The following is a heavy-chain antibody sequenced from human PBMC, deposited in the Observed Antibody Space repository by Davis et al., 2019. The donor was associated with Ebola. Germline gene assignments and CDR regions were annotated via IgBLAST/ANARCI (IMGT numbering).Heavy chain of an antibody. D-gene: IGHD5-18*01. CDR3: ASGIGRGYTYGPPDF. J-gene: IGHJ4*02. CDR2: SNPVFGTP. Sequence: SVKVSCKASGGSFTSFVINWVRQAPGQGLEWMGGSNPVFGTPTYAQEFQGRVMITADASTSTAYMELSSLRSEDTAMYYCASGIGRGYTYGPPDFWGQGTLVTVSS. V-gene: IGHV1-69*13. CDR1: GGSFTSFV.